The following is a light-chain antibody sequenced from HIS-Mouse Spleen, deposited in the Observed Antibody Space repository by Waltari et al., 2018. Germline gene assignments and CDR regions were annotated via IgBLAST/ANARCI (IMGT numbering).Light chain of an antibody. CDR1: SGNIGSTT. Sequence: QSVLPQPPSPSGTPGQPLPISCSGSSGNIGSTTVNSYHQPPRTAPKLLIYSNNHRPSGVPARFSGSKSGTSASLAISGLQSEDEADYYCAAWDDSLSAVVFGGGTKLTVL. CDR3: AAWDDSLSAVV. J-gene: IGLJ2*01. CDR2: SNN. V-gene: IGLV1-44*01.